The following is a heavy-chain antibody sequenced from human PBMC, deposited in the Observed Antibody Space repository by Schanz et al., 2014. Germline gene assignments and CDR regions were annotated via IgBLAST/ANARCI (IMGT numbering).Heavy chain of an antibody. CDR2: ISAYNGNT. Sequence: QVQLVQSGAEVKRPGASVRVSCKASGYTFTSYGINWVRQAPGQGLEWMGWISAYNGNTNYAQKLQGRVTMTTDTSTSTVYLELSSLRSDDTAVYYCGRGFSRSYIDFWGQGTLITVSS. CDR1: GYTFTSYG. CDR3: GRGFSRSYIDF. D-gene: IGHD3-10*01. V-gene: IGHV1-18*01. J-gene: IGHJ4*02.